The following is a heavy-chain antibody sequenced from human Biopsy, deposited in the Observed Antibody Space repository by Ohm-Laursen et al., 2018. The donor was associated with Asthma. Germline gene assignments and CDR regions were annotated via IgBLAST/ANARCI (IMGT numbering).Heavy chain of an antibody. CDR3: ARGYSGTDRIVYYYSGLEV. J-gene: IGHJ6*02. Sequence: SSVKVSCKASGGTFSSYSVSWVRQAPGQGLEWMGGIIPIFGTSNYAQKFQGRVTFTADESTSSAYMELSSLRSGDTAVYYCARGYSGTDRIVYYYSGLEVWGQGTTVRVSS. D-gene: IGHD5-12*01. CDR1: GGTFSSYS. CDR2: IIPIFGTS. V-gene: IGHV1-69*01.